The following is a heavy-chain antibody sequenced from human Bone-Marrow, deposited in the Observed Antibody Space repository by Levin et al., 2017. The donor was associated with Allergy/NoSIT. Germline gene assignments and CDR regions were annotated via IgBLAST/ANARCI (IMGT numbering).Heavy chain of an antibody. CDR2: INPNSGGT. Sequence: ASVKVSCKASGYTFTGYYMHWVRQAPGQGLEWMGRINPNSGGTNYAQKFQGRVTMTRDTSISTAYMELSRLRSDDTAVYYCAREPLGMDYYMDVWGKGTTVTVSS. J-gene: IGHJ6*03. V-gene: IGHV1-2*06. CDR3: AREPLGMDYYMDV. CDR1: GYTFTGYY. D-gene: IGHD5-24*01.